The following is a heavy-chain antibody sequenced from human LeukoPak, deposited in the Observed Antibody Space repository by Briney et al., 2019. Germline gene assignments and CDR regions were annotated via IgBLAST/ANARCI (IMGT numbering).Heavy chain of an antibody. Sequence: PGGSLRLSCAASGFTFSNNAMHWVRQAPGEGLEWVAVISYDGSNKYYADSVKGRLTISRDNSNKVLYLQINGLRGEDTAVYYCARDGAYNFEHWGQGTLVTVSS. V-gene: IGHV3-30*04. CDR3: ARDGAYNFEH. J-gene: IGHJ4*02. CDR2: ISYDGSNK. CDR1: GFTFSNNA. D-gene: IGHD5-18*01.